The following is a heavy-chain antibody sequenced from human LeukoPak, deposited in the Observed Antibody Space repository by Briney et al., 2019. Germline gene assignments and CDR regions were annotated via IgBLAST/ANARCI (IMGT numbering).Heavy chain of an antibody. V-gene: IGHV4-4*02. CDR2: MYDSGST. J-gene: IGHJ4*02. Sequence: SETLSLTCAVSGGSISSRNWGSWVRQPPGRGLEWIGEMYDSGSTNYNPSLKTRVTISIDKSKNQFSLKLSSVTAADTAVYYCARASHDYGDYSHFDYWGQGTLVTVSS. CDR3: ARASHDYGDYSHFDY. D-gene: IGHD4-17*01. CDR1: GGSISSRNW.